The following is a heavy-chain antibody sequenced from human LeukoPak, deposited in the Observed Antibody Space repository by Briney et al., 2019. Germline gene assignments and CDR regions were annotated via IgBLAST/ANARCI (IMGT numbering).Heavy chain of an antibody. CDR2: ISAYNGNT. CDR1: GYTFTSYG. Sequence: ASVKVSCKASGYTFTSYGISWVRQAPGQGLEWMGWISAYNGNTNYAQKLQGRVTMTTDTSKSTAYMELRSLRSDDTPVYYCATDRNTAMAAFDYWGQGTLVTVSS. CDR3: ATDRNTAMAAFDY. V-gene: IGHV1-18*04. D-gene: IGHD5-18*01. J-gene: IGHJ4*02.